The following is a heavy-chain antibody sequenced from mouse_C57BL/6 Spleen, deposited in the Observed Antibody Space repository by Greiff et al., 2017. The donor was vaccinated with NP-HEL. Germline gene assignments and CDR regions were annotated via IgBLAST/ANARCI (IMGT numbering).Heavy chain of an antibody. J-gene: IGHJ4*01. CDR3: ARPGYDYAMDY. CDR1: GYTFTDYN. Sequence: VQLQQSGPELVKPGASVKIPCKASGYTFTDYNMDWVKQSHGKSLEWIGDINPNNGGTSYNQKFKGKATLTVDKSSSTAYMELRSLTSEDTAVYYCARPGYDYAMDYWGQGTSVTVSS. V-gene: IGHV1-18*01. CDR2: INPNNGGT. D-gene: IGHD1-2*01.